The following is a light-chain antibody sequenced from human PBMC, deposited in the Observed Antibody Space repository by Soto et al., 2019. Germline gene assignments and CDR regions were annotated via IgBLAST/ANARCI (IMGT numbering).Light chain of an antibody. CDR3: CSYVGRSDSYV. V-gene: IGLV2-23*02. Sequence: QSVLSQPASVSGSPGQSITISCTGTISDFGSNDLVSWYQQHPGKAPKLMIYEVSKRPSGISNRFSGSKSGNTASLTISGLQAEDEGDYYCCSYVGRSDSYVFGAGTKVTVL. CDR2: EVS. CDR1: ISDFGSNDL. J-gene: IGLJ1*01.